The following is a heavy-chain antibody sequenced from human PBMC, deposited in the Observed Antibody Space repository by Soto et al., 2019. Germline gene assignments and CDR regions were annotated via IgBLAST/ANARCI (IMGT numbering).Heavy chain of an antibody. CDR1: GFIFNSYR. CDR2: ISRSSSTI. J-gene: IGHJ4*02. V-gene: IGHV3-48*02. CDR3: ARDSSGYYLLDY. D-gene: IGHD3-22*01. Sequence: PGGSLRLSCAASGFIFNSYRMNWVRQSPGKGLEWVSYISRSSSTIYYADSVKGRFTISRDNAKNSLYLQMNGLRDEDTAVYYRARDSSGYYLLDYWGQGTLVTVSS.